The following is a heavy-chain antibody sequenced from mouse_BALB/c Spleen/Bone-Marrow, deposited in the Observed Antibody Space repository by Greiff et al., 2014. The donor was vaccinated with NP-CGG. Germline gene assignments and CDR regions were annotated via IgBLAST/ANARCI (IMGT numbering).Heavy chain of an antibody. J-gene: IGHJ3*01. D-gene: IGHD1-1*01. CDR3: ASYYYGSSFFAY. CDR2: IDPANGNT. CDR1: GFNIKDTY. Sequence: VQLQQSGAELVKPGASVKFSCTTSGFNIKDTYMHWVKQRPEQGLEGIGRIDPANGNTKYDPKFQGKATITADTSSNTAYLQLSSLTSEDTAVYYCASYYYGSSFFAYWGQGTLVTVSA. V-gene: IGHV14-3*02.